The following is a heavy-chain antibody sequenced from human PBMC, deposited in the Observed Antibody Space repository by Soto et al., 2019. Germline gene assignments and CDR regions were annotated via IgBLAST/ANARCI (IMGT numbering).Heavy chain of an antibody. V-gene: IGHV4-30-2*01. D-gene: IGHD7-27*01. CDR1: GASISSGGYS. CDR2: IAHSGST. Sequence: QLQLQESGSGLVKPSQTLSLTCAVSGASISSGGYSWSWIRQPPGKGLEWIAYIAHSGSTYYNPSLKSRVTISVDRSKHQFSLKLSSVPAADTAVYYCARDSNWGHSHGDRAFEYGGQGTLVTVSS. CDR3: ARDSNWGHSHGDRAFEY. J-gene: IGHJ4*02.